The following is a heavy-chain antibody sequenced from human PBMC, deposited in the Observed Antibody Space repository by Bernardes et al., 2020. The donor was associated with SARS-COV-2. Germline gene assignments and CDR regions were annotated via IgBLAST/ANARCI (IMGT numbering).Heavy chain of an antibody. V-gene: IGHV4-34*01. CDR3: ARVGRQSYYFDY. J-gene: IGHJ4*02. Sequence: SRVTISRDTSKNQFSLKLSSVTTADTALYYCARVGRQSYYFDYWGQGTLVTVSS.